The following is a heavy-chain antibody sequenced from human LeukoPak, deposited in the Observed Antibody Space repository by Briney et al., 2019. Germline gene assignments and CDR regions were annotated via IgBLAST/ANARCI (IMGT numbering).Heavy chain of an antibody. CDR3: ARKPSSGLAAYYFDY. J-gene: IGHJ4*02. CDR1: GGSISSSSYY. D-gene: IGHD6-6*01. CDR2: IYYSGST. Sequence: PSETLSLTCTVSGGSISSSSYYWGWIRQPPGKGLEWIGSIYYSGSTYYNPSLKSRVTISVDTSKNQFSLKLSSVTAADTAVYYCARKPSSGLAAYYFDYWGQGTLVTVSS. V-gene: IGHV4-39*01.